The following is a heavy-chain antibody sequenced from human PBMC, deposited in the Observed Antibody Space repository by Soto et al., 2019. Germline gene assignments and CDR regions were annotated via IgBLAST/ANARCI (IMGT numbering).Heavy chain of an antibody. J-gene: IGHJ6*02. CDR2: IWYDGRNK. D-gene: IGHD6-6*01. V-gene: IGHV3-33*01. CDR3: ARAGLDYYGMDV. Sequence: QVQLVESGGGVVQPGRSLRLSCAASGFTFSSYGMHWVRQAPGKGLEWVAVIWYDGRNKYYADSVKGRFTISRDNSKNTLYLQMNSLRAEDTAVYYCARAGLDYYGMDVWGQGTTVTVSS. CDR1: GFTFSSYG.